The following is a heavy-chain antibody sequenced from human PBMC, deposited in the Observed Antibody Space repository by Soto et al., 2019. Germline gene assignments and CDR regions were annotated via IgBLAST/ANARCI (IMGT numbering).Heavy chain of an antibody. Sequence: QVQLQESGPGLVKPSETLSLTCTVSGGSISSYYWSWIRQPPGKGLEWIGYIYYSGSTNYNPSLKSPVTQPVATSQNQFSLMLSSATAADTAVYYCARRYGGNLDYWGQGTLVTVSS. J-gene: IGHJ4*02. CDR2: IYYSGST. CDR1: GGSISSYY. D-gene: IGHD1-26*01. CDR3: ARRYGGNLDY. V-gene: IGHV4-59*08.